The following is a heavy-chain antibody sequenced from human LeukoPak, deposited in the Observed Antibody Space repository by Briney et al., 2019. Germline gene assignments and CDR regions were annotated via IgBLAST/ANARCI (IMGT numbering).Heavy chain of an antibody. Sequence: PSQTLSLTCAVSGGSISSGGYSWTWIRQPPGKGLEWIGEINPTGITNYDPSLISRVTISVDTSKSQFSLRLISLTAADTAVYYCARRRYYGSENYYNVPWFDPWGQGTLVTVSS. CDR2: INPTGIT. D-gene: IGHD3-10*01. CDR3: ARRRYYGSENYYNVPWFDP. V-gene: IGHV4-30-2*01. CDR1: GGSISSGGYS. J-gene: IGHJ5*02.